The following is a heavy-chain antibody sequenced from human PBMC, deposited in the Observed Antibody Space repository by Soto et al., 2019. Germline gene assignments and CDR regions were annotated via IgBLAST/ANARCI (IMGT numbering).Heavy chain of an antibody. CDR3: ASNRAYATSSDY. V-gene: IGHV4-59*08. Sequence: SETLSLTCAVYGGSFSGYYWTWIRQPPGKGLEWIGYVYYAGTTSYNPSLKSRVTISVDTSKNQFSLNLDSVTAADTAVYYCASNRAYATSSDYWGQGTLVTVSS. CDR1: GGSFSGYY. J-gene: IGHJ4*02. D-gene: IGHD5-12*01. CDR2: VYYAGTT.